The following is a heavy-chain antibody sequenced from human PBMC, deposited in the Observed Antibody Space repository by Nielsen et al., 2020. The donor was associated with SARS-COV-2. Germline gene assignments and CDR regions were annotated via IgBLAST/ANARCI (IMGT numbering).Heavy chain of an antibody. V-gene: IGHV3-9*01. D-gene: IGHD5-24*01. J-gene: IGHJ4*02. CDR2: ISWNSGSI. CDR3: ARVPGWLEDY. CDR1: GFTFDDYA. Sequence: GGSLRLSCAASGFTFDDYAMHWVRQAPGKGLEWVSGISWNSGSIGYADSVKGRFTISRDNAKNSLYLQMNSLRAEDTAVYYCARVPGWLEDYWGQGTLVTVSS.